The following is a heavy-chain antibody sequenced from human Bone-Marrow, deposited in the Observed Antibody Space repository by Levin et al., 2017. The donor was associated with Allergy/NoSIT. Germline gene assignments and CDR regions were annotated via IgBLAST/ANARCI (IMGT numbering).Heavy chain of an antibody. CDR3: AKDFGNSDAFDI. D-gene: IGHD4-23*01. CDR2: ISYDGSNK. J-gene: IGHJ3*02. CDR1: GFTFSSYG. Sequence: GGSLRLSCAASGFTFSSYGMHWVRQAPGKGLEWVAVISYDGSNKYYADSVKGRFTISRDNSKNTLYLQMNSLRAEDTAVYYCAKDFGNSDAFDIWGQGTMVTVSS. V-gene: IGHV3-30*18.